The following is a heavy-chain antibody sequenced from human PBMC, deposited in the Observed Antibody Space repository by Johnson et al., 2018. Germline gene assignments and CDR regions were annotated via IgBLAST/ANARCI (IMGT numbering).Heavy chain of an antibody. CDR2: IIPIFGST. J-gene: IGHJ6*02. V-gene: IGHV1-69*12. Sequence: QVQLVQSGAEVKKPGSSVKVSCRASGGTFNSSAFSWVRQAPGLGLVWMGGIIPIFGSTNSAPKIPGRVTITAAESTSTAYMELSSLRSEDPAVYYCTTSTDIPPRSGMDVLGQGTTVTVSS. D-gene: IGHD5/OR15-5a*01. CDR3: TTSTDIPPRSGMDV. CDR1: GGTFNSSA.